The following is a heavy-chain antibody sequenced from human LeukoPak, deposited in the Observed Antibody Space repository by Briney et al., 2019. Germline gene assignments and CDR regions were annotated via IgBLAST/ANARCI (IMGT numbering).Heavy chain of an antibody. J-gene: IGHJ4*02. D-gene: IGHD2-2*01. CDR2: IYPGDSDT. Sequence: GESLQISCKGSGYSFTSYWIGWVRQMPGKGLEWMGIIYPGDSDTRYSPSFQGQVTISADKSISTAYLQWSSLKASDTAMYYCARRYSHSSSTSYFDYWGQGTLVTGSS. CDR1: GYSFTSYW. V-gene: IGHV5-51*01. CDR3: ARRYSHSSSTSYFDY.